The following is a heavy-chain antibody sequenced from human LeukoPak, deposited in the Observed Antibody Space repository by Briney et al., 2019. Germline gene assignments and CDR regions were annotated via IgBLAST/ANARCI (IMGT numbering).Heavy chain of an antibody. J-gene: IGHJ4*02. CDR3: AHGLRY. V-gene: IGHV1-24*01. Sequence: AASLKVSCKVSGYSLTELSMHWVRQAPGKGLEWMGSYDPEDGETIYAQKFQGRVTMTEDTSIDTAYMELSSLRSEDTAVYYCAHGLRYWGQGTLVTVSS. CDR1: GYSLTELS. D-gene: IGHD4-17*01. CDR2: YDPEDGET.